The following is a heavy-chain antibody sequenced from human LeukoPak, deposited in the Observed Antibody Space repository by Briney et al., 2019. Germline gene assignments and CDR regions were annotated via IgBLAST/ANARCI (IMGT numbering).Heavy chain of an antibody. CDR1: GFMFRGAA. CDR2: SASSGLNT. Sequence: GGSLRLSCAASGFMFRGAAMTWVRQAPGKGLEWVSLSASSGLNTYYADSVRGRFTISRDNSKNTLSLQMNSLRVEDTAIYYCARDIELSTWGLGTLVTVSS. J-gene: IGHJ3*01. V-gene: IGHV3-23*01. D-gene: IGHD5-12*01. CDR3: ARDIELST.